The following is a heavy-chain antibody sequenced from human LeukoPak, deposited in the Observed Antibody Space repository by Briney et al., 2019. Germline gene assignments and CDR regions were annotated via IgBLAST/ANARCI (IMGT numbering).Heavy chain of an antibody. CDR2: IYPGDSDT. CDR1: GYSFTSYW. V-gene: IGHV5-51*01. D-gene: IGHD6-13*01. J-gene: IGHJ5*02. Sequence: GESLKISCKGSGYSFTSYWIGWVRQMPGKGLEWMGIIYPGDSDTRYSPSFQGQVTISADKSISTAYLQWSSLKASDTAMYYCARQRGSAAAGPNWFDPWGQGTLVTVSS. CDR3: ARQRGSAAAGPNWFDP.